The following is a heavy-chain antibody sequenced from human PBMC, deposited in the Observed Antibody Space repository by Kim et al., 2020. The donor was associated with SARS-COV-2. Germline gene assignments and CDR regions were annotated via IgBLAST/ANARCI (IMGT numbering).Heavy chain of an antibody. V-gene: IGHV4-39*07. J-gene: IGHJ4*02. CDR2: IYYSGST. CDR1: GGSISSSSYY. Sequence: SETLSLTCTVSGGSISSSSYYWGWIRQPPGKGLEWIGSIYYSGSTYYNPSLKSRVTISVDTSKNQFSLKLSSVTAADTAVYYCAGDYSSGWRGGANYWGQGTLVTVSS. D-gene: IGHD6-19*01. CDR3: AGDYSSGWRGGANY.